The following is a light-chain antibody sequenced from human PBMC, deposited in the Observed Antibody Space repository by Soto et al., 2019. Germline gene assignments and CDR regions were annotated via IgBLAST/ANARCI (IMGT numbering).Light chain of an antibody. CDR1: SSDVGGYNY. J-gene: IGLJ2*01. Sequence: QSVLTQPASVSGSPGQSITISCTGTSSDVGGYNYVSWYQHHPGKAPKLMIYDVRIRPSGVSNRFAGSKSGNTASLTISGVQAEDEADYYCSSYATSSGVVFGGGTKLTVL. CDR2: DVR. V-gene: IGLV2-14*03. CDR3: SSYATSSGVV.